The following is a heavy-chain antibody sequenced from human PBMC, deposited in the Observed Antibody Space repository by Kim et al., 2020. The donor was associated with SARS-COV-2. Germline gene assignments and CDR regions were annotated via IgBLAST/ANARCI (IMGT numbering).Heavy chain of an antibody. D-gene: IGHD4-17*01. CDR2: LKSGVHSDTA. V-gene: IGHV3-49*03. Sequence: GGSLRLSCRGSGFTFGDFSLSWIRQAPGKGLEWIGLLKSGVHSDTAEYAASVRGRISISRDDFNSIAYLQIHSLETDDTCVYFCARGTVTQWSFFDLWG. CDR1: GFTFGDFS. J-gene: IGHJ4*01. CDR3: ARGTVTQWSFFDL.